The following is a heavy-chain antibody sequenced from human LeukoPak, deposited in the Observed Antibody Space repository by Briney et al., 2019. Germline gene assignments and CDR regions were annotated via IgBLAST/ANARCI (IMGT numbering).Heavy chain of an antibody. J-gene: IGHJ4*02. CDR1: GFTFSSYS. Sequence: PGGSLRLSCAAAGFTFSSYSMNWVRQAPGKGLEWVSSISSSSSYIYYADSVKGRFTISRDNAKNSLYLQMNSLRAEDTAVYYCAREISPYCTNGVCPTDYWGQGTLVTVSS. D-gene: IGHD2-8*01. CDR3: AREISPYCTNGVCPTDY. V-gene: IGHV3-21*01. CDR2: ISSSSSYI.